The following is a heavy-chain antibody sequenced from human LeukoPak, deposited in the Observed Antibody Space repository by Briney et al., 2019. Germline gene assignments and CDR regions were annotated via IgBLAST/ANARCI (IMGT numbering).Heavy chain of an antibody. Sequence: PSQTLSLTCTVSGGSISSGGYYWSWIRQHPGKGLEWIGYIYYSGSTNYNPSLKSRVTISVDTSKNQFSLKLSSVTAADTAVYYCARVISVVAGSPFPDYWGQGTLVTVSS. V-gene: IGHV4-61*08. D-gene: IGHD6-19*01. CDR1: GGSISSGGYY. J-gene: IGHJ4*02. CDR3: ARVISVVAGSPFPDY. CDR2: IYYSGST.